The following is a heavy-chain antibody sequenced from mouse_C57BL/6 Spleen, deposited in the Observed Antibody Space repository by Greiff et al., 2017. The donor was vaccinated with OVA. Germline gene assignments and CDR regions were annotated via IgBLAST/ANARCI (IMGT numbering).Heavy chain of an antibody. D-gene: IGHD4-1*01. J-gene: IGHJ3*01. Sequence: VQLQQSGAELVRPGASVKLSCKASGYTFTDYYINWVKQRPGQGLEWIARIYPGSGNTYYNEKFKGKATLTAEKSSSTAYMQLSSLTSEDSAVYFCARVVNWDVFAYWGQGTLVTVSA. CDR1: GYTFTDYY. CDR3: ARVVNWDVFAY. CDR2: IYPGSGNT. V-gene: IGHV1-76*01.